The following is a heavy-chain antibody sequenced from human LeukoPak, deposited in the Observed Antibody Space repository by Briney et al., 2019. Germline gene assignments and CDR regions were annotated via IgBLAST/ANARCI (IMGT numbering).Heavy chain of an antibody. J-gene: IGHJ4*02. CDR1: GFPFIEYS. CDR3: ARDYIYAFVN. D-gene: IGHD5-18*01. Sequence: GGSLRLSCTASGFPFIEYSMNWVRQAPGKGLEWISYIGISSGNTKYADSVKGRFTISADNAKTSLYLQMNSLRVEDTAVYYCARDYIYAFVNWGQGTLVSVSS. CDR2: IGISSGNT. V-gene: IGHV3-48*04.